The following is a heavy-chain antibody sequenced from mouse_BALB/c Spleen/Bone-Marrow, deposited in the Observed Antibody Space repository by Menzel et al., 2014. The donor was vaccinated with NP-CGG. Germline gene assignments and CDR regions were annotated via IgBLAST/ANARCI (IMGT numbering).Heavy chain of an antibody. CDR2: IRNKANGYTT. CDR1: GFTFTDYY. Sequence: EVKLMESGGGLVQPGGSLRLSCATSGFTFTDYYMNWVRQPPGKALEWLGFIRNKANGYTTEYSASVKSRFTISRDNSQNIRYLQMNTLRVDDSATYYCARDKGRVFFDYWGQGTTLTVSS. J-gene: IGHJ2*01. CDR3: ARDKGRVFFDY. V-gene: IGHV7-3*02.